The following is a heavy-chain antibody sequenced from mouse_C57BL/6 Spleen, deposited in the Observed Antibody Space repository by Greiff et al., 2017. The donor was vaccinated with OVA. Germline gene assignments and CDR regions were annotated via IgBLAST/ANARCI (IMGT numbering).Heavy chain of an antibody. CDR1: GYTFTDYY. D-gene: IGHD2-1*01. J-gene: IGHJ2*01. CDR2: IYPGSGNT. Sequence: VQLVESGAELVRPGASVKLSCKASGYTFTDYYINWVKQRPGQGLAWIARIYPGSGNTYYNEKFKGKATLTADKSSSTAYMQLSSLTSEDSAVYFCARSGNHYFDYWGQGTTLTVSS. CDR3: ARSGNHYFDY. V-gene: IGHV1-76*01.